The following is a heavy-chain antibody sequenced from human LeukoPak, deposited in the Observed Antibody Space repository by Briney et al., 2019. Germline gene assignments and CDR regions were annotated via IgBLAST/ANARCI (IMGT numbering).Heavy chain of an antibody. Sequence: PGGSLRLSCAASGFTFSSYAMTWVRQAPGKGLDWVSTISDSGGSTYYANSVKGRFTLSRDNSKNTLFVQMNSLGAEDTAVYYCAKSHSVVSRGYFDYWGQGILVTVSS. CDR2: ISDSGGST. CDR1: GFTFSSYA. J-gene: IGHJ4*02. V-gene: IGHV3-23*01. D-gene: IGHD2-2*01. CDR3: AKSHSVVSRGYFDY.